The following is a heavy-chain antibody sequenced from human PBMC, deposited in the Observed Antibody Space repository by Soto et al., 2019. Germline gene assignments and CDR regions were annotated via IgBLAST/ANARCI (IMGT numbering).Heavy chain of an antibody. J-gene: IGHJ2*01. V-gene: IGHV3-33*01. CDR3: ARDRRNRVEQGGSGGGSYWYFDL. CDR1: GFTFSSYG. Sequence: QVQLVESGGGVVQPGRSLRLSCAASGFTFSSYGMHWVRQAPGKGLEWVAVIWYDGSNKYYADSVKGRFTISRDNSKNTLYLQMNSLRAEDTAVYYCARDRRNRVEQGGSGGGSYWYFDLWGRGTLVTVSS. CDR2: IWYDGSNK. D-gene: IGHD2-15*01.